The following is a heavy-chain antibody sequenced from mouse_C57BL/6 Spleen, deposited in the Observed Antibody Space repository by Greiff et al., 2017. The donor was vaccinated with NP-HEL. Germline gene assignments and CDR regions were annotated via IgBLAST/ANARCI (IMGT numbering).Heavy chain of an antibody. CDR3: AREGGYPFAY. V-gene: IGHV2-2*01. CDR1: GFSLTSYG. CDR2: IWSGGST. D-gene: IGHD2-2*01. Sequence: VKLVESGPGLVQPSQSLSITCTVSGFSLTSYGVHWVRQSPGKGLEWLGVIWSGGSTDYNATFISRLSISKDNSKSQVFFKMNSLQADDTAIYYCAREGGYPFAYWGQGTLVTVSA. J-gene: IGHJ3*01.